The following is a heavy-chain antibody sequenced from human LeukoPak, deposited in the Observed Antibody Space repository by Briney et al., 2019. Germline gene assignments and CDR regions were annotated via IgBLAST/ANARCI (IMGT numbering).Heavy chain of an antibody. J-gene: IGHJ5*02. V-gene: IGHV1-46*01. D-gene: IGHD2-2*01. CDR3: ARDSPRDIVVVPAAGYGWFDP. CDR2: INPSGGST. Sequence: ASVKVSCKASGYTFTSYYMHWVRQAPGQGLEWMGIINPSGGSTSYAQKFQGRVTMTRDMSTSTVYMELSSLRSEDTAVYYCARDSPRDIVVVPAAGYGWFDPWGQGTLVTVSS. CDR1: GYTFTSYY.